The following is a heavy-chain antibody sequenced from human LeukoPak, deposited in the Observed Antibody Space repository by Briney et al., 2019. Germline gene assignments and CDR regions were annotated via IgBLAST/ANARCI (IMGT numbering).Heavy chain of an antibody. CDR3: ASLKNYYDSSGYLVTDAFDI. D-gene: IGHD3-22*01. CDR1: GYNFDRYG. J-gene: IGHJ3*02. Sequence: ASVKVSCKASGYNFDRYGLSWVRQAPGQGLEWMGWINPYNDNTNFAQNVQGRVTMTTDTSTRIAYMELRSLQSDDTAVYYCASLKNYYDSSGYLVTDAFDIWGQGTMVTVSS. CDR2: INPYNDNT. V-gene: IGHV1-18*01.